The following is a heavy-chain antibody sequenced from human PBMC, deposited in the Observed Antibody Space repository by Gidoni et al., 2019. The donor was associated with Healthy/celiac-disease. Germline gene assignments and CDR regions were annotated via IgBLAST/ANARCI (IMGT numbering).Heavy chain of an antibody. CDR2: MCCRGGST. Sequence: EVQLVDSGGGLLQTGGSLRLSCAASGFTLSSHDMSWVSQAPGKGLEWVSAMCCRGGSTDDADSVKGRFTRSRDNSKNTLYLQMNSMRAEDTAGYYCAKDNAGDYERIYWGQGTLVTVSS. D-gene: IGHD4-17*01. V-gene: IGHV3-23*04. CDR3: AKDNAGDYERIY. J-gene: IGHJ4*02. CDR1: GFTLSSHD.